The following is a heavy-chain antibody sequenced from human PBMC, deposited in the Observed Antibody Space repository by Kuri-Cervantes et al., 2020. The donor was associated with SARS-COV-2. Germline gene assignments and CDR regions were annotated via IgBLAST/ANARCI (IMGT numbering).Heavy chain of an antibody. V-gene: IGHV5-51*01. CDR2: IYPGDSDI. CDR3: ARLPYYYYMDV. J-gene: IGHJ6*03. CDR1: GYTFTSYW. Sequence: GESLKISCKGSGYTFTSYWIAWVRQMPGKGLEWMGIIYPGDSDIRYGPSFQGQVTISADKSISTAYLQWSSLKASDAAMYYCARLPYYYYMDVWGKGTTVTVSS.